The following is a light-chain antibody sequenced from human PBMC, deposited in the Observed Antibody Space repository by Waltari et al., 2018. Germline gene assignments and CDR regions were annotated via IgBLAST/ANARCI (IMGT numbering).Light chain of an antibody. CDR3: QNYVRLPAT. Sequence: EIVLTQSPGTLSLSPGERATLSCRASQRVARALAWYQQKPGKPPRLLIYNTYTRATAVPDRFSGGGSGTDFSLTISRLEPEDFAVYYCQNYVRLPATFGQGTKVEIK. V-gene: IGKV3-20*01. CDR2: NTY. CDR1: QRVARA. J-gene: IGKJ1*01.